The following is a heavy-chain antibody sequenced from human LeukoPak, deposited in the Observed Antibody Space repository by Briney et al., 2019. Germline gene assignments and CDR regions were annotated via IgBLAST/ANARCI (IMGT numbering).Heavy chain of an antibody. CDR1: GYTFTSYG. J-gene: IGHJ6*03. Sequence: ASVKVSCKASGYTFTSYGISWVRQAPGQGLEWMGWISAYNGNTNYAQKFQGRVTITADKSTSTAYMELSSLRSEDTAVYYCASHGSSYYYYYMDVWGKGTTVTVSS. D-gene: IGHD6-6*01. V-gene: IGHV1-18*01. CDR3: ASHGSSYYYYYMDV. CDR2: ISAYNGNT.